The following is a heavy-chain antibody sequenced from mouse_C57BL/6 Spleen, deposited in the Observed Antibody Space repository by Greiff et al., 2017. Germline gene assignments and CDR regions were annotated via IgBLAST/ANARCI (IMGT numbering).Heavy chain of an antibody. J-gene: IGHJ1*03. CDR1: GYTFTSYW. Sequence: QVQLQQPGAELVMPGASVKLSCKASGYTFTSYWMHWVKQRPGQGLEWIGEIDPSDSYTNYNQKFKGKSTLTVDKSSSTAYMQLSSLTSEDSAVYYCARGGYYYGSSSRYFDVWGTGTTVTVSS. CDR2: IDPSDSYT. CDR3: ARGGYYYGSSSRYFDV. D-gene: IGHD1-1*01. V-gene: IGHV1-69*01.